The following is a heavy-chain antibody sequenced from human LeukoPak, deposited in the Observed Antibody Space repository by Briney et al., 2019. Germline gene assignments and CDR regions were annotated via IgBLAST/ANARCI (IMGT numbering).Heavy chain of an antibody. CDR3: AKDSQPGVTIAAAGY. Sequence: PGGSLRLSCAASGFTFSSYGMHWVRQAPGKGLEWVAVISYDGSNKYYADSVKGRFTISRDNSKNTLYLQMNSLRAEDTAVYYCAKDSQPGVTIAAAGYWGQGTLVTVSS. V-gene: IGHV3-30*18. D-gene: IGHD6-13*01. CDR2: ISYDGSNK. CDR1: GFTFSSYG. J-gene: IGHJ4*02.